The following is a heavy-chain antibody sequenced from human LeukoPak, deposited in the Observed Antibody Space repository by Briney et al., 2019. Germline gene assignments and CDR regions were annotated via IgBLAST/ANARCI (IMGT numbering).Heavy chain of an antibody. CDR3: ARVAGYPNYYFDY. CDR1: GGSISSGGYY. J-gene: IGHJ4*02. D-gene: IGHD5-12*01. V-gene: IGHV4-31*03. Sequence: SETLSLTCTVSGGSISSGGYYWSWIRQHPGKGLEWIGYIYYSGSTYYNPSLKGRVTISVDTSKNQFSLKLSSVTAADTAVYYCARVAGYPNYYFDYWGQGTLVTVSS. CDR2: IYYSGST.